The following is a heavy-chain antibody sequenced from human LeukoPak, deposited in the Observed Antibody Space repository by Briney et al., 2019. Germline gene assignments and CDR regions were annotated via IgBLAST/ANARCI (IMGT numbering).Heavy chain of an antibody. CDR3: ARDLSGENWFDP. Sequence: PSKTLSLTCTVSGGSISSYYWSWIRQPPGKGLEWIGYIYYSGSTNYNPSLKSRVTISVDTSKNQFSLKLSSVTAADTAVYYCARDLSGENWFDPWGQGTLVTVSS. CDR2: IYYSGST. V-gene: IGHV4-59*01. CDR1: GGSISSYY. D-gene: IGHD3-3*01. J-gene: IGHJ5*02.